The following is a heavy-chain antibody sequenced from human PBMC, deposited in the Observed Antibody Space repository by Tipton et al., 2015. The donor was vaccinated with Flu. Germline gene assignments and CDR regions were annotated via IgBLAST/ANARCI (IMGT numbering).Heavy chain of an antibody. CDR2: IYSSGST. J-gene: IGHJ5*02. CDR3: ARQGDGSGSYYKGWRFDP. Sequence: TLSLTCTVSGGSISSYYWSWIRQPPGRGLEWIGYIYSSGSTNFNPSLKSRVTISVDTSKNQFSLKLTSVTAADTAVYYCARQGDGSGSYYKGWRFDPWGQGTRVTVSS. V-gene: IGHV4-59*08. CDR1: GGSISSYY. D-gene: IGHD3-10*01.